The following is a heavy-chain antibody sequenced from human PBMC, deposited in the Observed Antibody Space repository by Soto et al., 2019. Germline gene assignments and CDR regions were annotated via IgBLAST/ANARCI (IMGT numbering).Heavy chain of an antibody. CDR1: GFTFSSYG. J-gene: IGHJ4*02. D-gene: IGHD3-3*01. CDR2: ISYDGSNK. CDR3: AKGGADFWSGYYVPFDY. V-gene: IGHV3-30*18. Sequence: GGSLRLSCAASGFTFSSYGMHWVRQAPGKGLEWVAVISYDGSNKYYADSVKGRFTISRDNSKNTLYLQMNSLRAEDTAVYYCAKGGADFWSGYYVPFDYWGQGTLVTVSS.